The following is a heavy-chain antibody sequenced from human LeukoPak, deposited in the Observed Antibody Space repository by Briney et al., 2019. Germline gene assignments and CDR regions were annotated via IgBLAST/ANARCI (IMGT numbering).Heavy chain of an antibody. V-gene: IGHV3-64*01. D-gene: IGHD6-19*01. Sequence: GGSLRLSCAASGFTFSSYAMHWVRQAPGKGLEYVSAISSNGGSTYYANSVKGRFTISRDNSKNTLYLQMGSLTAEDMAVYYCASFSIAVAGTRGAFDIWGQGTMVTVSS. CDR1: GFTFSSYA. J-gene: IGHJ3*02. CDR2: ISSNGGST. CDR3: ASFSIAVAGTRGAFDI.